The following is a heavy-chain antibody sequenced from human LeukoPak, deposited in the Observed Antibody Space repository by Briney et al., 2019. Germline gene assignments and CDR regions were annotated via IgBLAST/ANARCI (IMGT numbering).Heavy chain of an antibody. J-gene: IGHJ6*02. CDR2: INPNSGGT. Sequence: ASVKVSCKASGYTFTGYYMHWVRQAPGQGLEWMGWINPNSGGTNYAQKFQGRVTMTRDTSISTAYMELSSLRSEDTAVYYCARGWGFEDIVVVPAAPYYYGMDVWGQGTTVTVSS. CDR3: ARGWGFEDIVVVPAAPYYYGMDV. D-gene: IGHD2-2*01. V-gene: IGHV1-2*02. CDR1: GYTFTGYY.